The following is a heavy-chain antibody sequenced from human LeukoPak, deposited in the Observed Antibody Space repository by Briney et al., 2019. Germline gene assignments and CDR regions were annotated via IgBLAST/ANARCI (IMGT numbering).Heavy chain of an antibody. V-gene: IGHV4-38-2*02. CDR1: GYSISSGYY. CDR2: IYHSGST. D-gene: IGHD6-6*01. J-gene: IGHJ4*02. Sequence: PSETLSLTCTVSGYSISSGYYWGWIRQPPGKGLEWIGSIYHSGSTYYNPSLKSRVTISVDTSKNQFSLKLSSVTAADTAVYYCARRDYEYSSSWDYWGQGTLVTVSS. CDR3: ARRDYEYSSSWDY.